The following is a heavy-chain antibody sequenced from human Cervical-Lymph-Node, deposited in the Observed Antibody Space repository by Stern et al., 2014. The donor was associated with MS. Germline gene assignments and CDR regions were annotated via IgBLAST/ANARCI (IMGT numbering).Heavy chain of an antibody. D-gene: IGHD3-16*01. J-gene: IGHJ4*02. Sequence: EVQLVESGGGLIQPGGSLRLSCAASGFTVSSKYMSWVRQAPGKGLEWVSVIYSGGNTYYADSVKGRFTISRDKSKNTLNLQMNSLRAEDTAVYYCARDGDDGGIDYWGQGTLVTVSS. V-gene: IGHV3-53*01. CDR1: GFTVSSKY. CDR2: IYSGGNT. CDR3: ARDGDDGGIDY.